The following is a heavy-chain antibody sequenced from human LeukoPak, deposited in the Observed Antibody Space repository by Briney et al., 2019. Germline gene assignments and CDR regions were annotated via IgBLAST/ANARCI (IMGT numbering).Heavy chain of an antibody. V-gene: IGHV4-59*08. CDR3: ARIHRVFYFDY. CDR2: IYYSGST. CDR1: GGSISSYY. Sequence: SETLSLTCTVSGGSISSYYWSWIRQPPGKGLEWIGYIYYSGSTNYNPSLKSRVTISVDTSKNQFSLKLSSVTAADTAVYYCARIHRVFYFDYWGQGTLVTVSS. J-gene: IGHJ4*02. D-gene: IGHD3-16*02.